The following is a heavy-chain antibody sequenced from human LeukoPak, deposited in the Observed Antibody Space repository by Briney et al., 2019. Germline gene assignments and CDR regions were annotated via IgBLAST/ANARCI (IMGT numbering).Heavy chain of an antibody. J-gene: IGHJ5*02. CDR3: ARVIVCWFDP. D-gene: IGHD2-21*01. V-gene: IGHV4-39*07. CDR1: GGSISSSSYY. CDR2: IYYSGST. Sequence: PSETLSLTCTVSGGSISSSSYYWGWIRQPPGKGLEWIGSIYYSGSTYYNPSLKSRVTISVDTSKNQFSLKLSSVTAADTAVYYCARVIVCWFDPWGQGTLVTVSS.